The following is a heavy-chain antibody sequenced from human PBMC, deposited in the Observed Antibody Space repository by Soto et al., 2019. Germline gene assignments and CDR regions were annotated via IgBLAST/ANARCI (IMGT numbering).Heavy chain of an antibody. J-gene: IGHJ6*02. V-gene: IGHV3-33*01. CDR1: GFTFSSHA. CDR2: IWYDGSKR. CDR3: ARESYYGMDV. Sequence: PGGSLRLSCVASGFTFSSHAMHWVRQAPGKGLEWVAVIWYDGSKRYYADSVKGRFTVARDDSKNSLYLQMNSLRDEDTAVYYCARESYYGMDVWGQGTTVTVSS.